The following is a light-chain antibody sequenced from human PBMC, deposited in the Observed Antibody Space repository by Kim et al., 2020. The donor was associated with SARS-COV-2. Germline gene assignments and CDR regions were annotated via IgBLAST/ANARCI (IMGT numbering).Light chain of an antibody. Sequence: GQAITISGTGTNSDVGGYKYVSWYQQHPGKAPKLMIYDVSERPAGVPDRLSGSKSGNTASLTISGLQAEDEADYYCCSYAGSHTWVFGGGTQLTVL. CDR2: DVS. CDR3: CSYAGSHTWV. V-gene: IGLV2-11*01. J-gene: IGLJ3*02. CDR1: NSDVGGYKY.